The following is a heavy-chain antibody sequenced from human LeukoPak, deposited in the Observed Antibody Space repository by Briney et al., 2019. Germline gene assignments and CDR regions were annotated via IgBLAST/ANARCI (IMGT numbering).Heavy chain of an antibody. V-gene: IGHV3-74*01. Sequence: GGSLRLSCAASGFTFSSYWMHRVRQAPGKGLGWVSRINSDGSSTSYADSVKGRFTISRDNAKNTLYLQMNSLRAEDTAVYYCARPNYYYYGMDVWGQGTTVTVSS. CDR1: GFTFSSYW. CDR3: ARPNYYYYGMDV. J-gene: IGHJ6*02. CDR2: INSDGSST.